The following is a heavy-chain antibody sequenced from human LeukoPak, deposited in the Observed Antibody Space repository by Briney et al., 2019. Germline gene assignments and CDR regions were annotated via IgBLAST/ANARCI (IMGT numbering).Heavy chain of an antibody. V-gene: IGHV1-69*13. CDR3: ARDTRYCSGGSCYYRRGSFDY. D-gene: IGHD2-15*01. CDR2: IIPIFGTA. Sequence: ASVKVSCKASGGTFSSYAISWVRQAPGQGLEWMGGIIPIFGTANYAQKFQGRVTVTADESTSTAYMELSSLRSEGTAVYYCARDTRYCSGGSCYYRRGSFDYWGQGTLVTVSS. CDR1: GGTFSSYA. J-gene: IGHJ4*02.